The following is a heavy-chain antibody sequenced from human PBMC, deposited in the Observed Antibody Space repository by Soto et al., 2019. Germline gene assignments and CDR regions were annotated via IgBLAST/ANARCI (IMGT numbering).Heavy chain of an antibody. CDR3: AGHHDYGDYMGPFDY. Sequence: ASVKVSCKASGYTFTSYGISWVRQAPGQGLEWMGWISAYNGNTNYAQKLQGRVTMTTDTSTSTAYMELRSLRSDDTAVYYCAGHHDYGDYMGPFDYWGQRILVTVA. D-gene: IGHD4-17*01. CDR2: ISAYNGNT. CDR1: GYTFTSYG. V-gene: IGHV1-18*01. J-gene: IGHJ4*02.